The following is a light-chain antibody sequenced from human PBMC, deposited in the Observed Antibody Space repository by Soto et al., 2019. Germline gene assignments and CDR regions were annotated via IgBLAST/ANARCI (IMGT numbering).Light chain of an antibody. Sequence: QSVLPQPPSVSAAPGQKVTISCSGSSSNIGSNYVSWYQQLPGTAPKLLIYENNKRPSGIPDRFSGSKSGTSATLGITGLQTGDEADYYCGTWDSSLSARQYVFGTGTKVTVL. J-gene: IGLJ1*01. CDR3: GTWDSSLSARQYV. CDR2: ENN. V-gene: IGLV1-51*02. CDR1: SSNIGSNY.